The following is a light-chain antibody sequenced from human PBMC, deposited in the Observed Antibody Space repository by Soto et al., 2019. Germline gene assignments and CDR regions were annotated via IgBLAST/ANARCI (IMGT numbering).Light chain of an antibody. Sequence: DIQMTQSPSSVSASVGDRVTITLRASQDIRSWLAWYQQKPGKAPNLLIYAASSSQRGVPSRFSGSGSGTEFILNISSLQPDDFATYYCQQYDSYSWTFDQGTKVDI. CDR3: QQYDSYSWT. CDR2: AAS. J-gene: IGKJ1*01. V-gene: IGKV1D-16*01. CDR1: QDIRSW.